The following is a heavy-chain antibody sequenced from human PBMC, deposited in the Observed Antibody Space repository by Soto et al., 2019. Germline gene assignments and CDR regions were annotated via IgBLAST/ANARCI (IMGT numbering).Heavy chain of an antibody. CDR1: GGSIGSYY. D-gene: IGHD4-17*01. Sequence: SETQSLTCTVSGGSIGSYYWSWIRQPPGKGLEWIGFIYYRGSTNYNPSLKSRVTISVDTSKNQFFLKLTSVTPADTAVYYCARGGPGYGDRIFEYWGQGTLVTVSS. CDR3: ARGGPGYGDRIFEY. J-gene: IGHJ4*02. V-gene: IGHV4-59*01. CDR2: IYYRGST.